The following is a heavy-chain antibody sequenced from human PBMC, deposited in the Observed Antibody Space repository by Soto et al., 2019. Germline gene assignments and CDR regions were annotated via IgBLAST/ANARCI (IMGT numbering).Heavy chain of an antibody. J-gene: IGHJ3*02. CDR3: ATHKGTVNDYDSPFDI. D-gene: IGHD3-22*01. V-gene: IGHV1-24*01. CDR1: GYTLTELS. Sequence: ASVKVSCRVSGYTLTELSMHLVRQAPGKGLEWMGGFDPEDGETIYAQKFQGRVTMTEDTSADTAYMELSSLRSEDTAVYYCATHKGTVNDYDSPFDIWVQGTMVTVSS. CDR2: FDPEDGET.